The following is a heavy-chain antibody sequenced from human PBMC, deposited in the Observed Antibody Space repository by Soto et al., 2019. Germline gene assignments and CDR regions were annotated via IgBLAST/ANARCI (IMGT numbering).Heavy chain of an antibody. CDR1: GGTFSSYA. CDR2: IIPIFGTA. J-gene: IGHJ2*01. D-gene: IGHD4-17*01. Sequence: QVQLVQSGAEVMKPGSSVKVSCKASGGTFSSYAINWVRQAAGQGLECMVGIIPIFGTANYAQKFQGRVTITADKSTNTAYMELRSLRSEDTAVYYCASSPPPTVTMYSRYFDLWGRGTLVTVSS. CDR3: ASSPPPTVTMYSRYFDL. V-gene: IGHV1-69*14.